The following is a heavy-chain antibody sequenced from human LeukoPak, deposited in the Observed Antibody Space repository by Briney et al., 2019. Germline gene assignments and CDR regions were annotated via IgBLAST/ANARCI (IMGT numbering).Heavy chain of an antibody. CDR3: ARGGSGYDLRVYNWFDP. Sequence: PSETLSLTCTVSGGSISSYYWSWIRQPPGKGLEWIGYIYYSGSTNYNPSLKSRVTISVDTSKNQFSLKLSSVTAADTAVYYCARGGSGYDLRVYNWFDPWGQGTLVTVSS. CDR2: IYYSGST. CDR1: GGSISSYY. V-gene: IGHV4-59*08. D-gene: IGHD5-12*01. J-gene: IGHJ5*02.